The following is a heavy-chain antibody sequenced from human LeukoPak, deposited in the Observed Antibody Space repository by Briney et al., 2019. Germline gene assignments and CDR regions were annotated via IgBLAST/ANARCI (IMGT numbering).Heavy chain of an antibody. J-gene: IGHJ6*03. CDR1: GGSFSGYY. V-gene: IGHV4-34*01. CDR2: INHSGST. Sequence: SETLSLTCAVYGGSFSGYYWSWIRQPPGKGLEWIGEINHSGSTNYNPSLKSRVTISVDTSKNQFSLKLSSVTAADAAVYYCARGVSSSWYLSTYYYMDVWGKGTTVTVSS. CDR3: ARGVSSSWYLSTYYYMDV. D-gene: IGHD6-13*01.